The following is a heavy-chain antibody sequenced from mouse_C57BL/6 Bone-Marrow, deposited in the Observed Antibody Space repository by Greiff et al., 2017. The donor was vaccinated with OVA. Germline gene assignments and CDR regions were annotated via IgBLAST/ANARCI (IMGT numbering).Heavy chain of an antibody. CDR2: INPNNGGT. Sequence: VQLQQSGPELVKPGASVKIPCKASGYTFTDYNMDWVKQSHGKSLEWIGDINPNNGGTIYNQKFKGKATLTVDKSSSTAYMELRSLTSEDTAVYYGAREDDYDGGGGHLFAYWGQGTLVTVSA. CDR3: AREDDYDGGGGHLFAY. J-gene: IGHJ3*01. CDR1: GYTFTDYN. V-gene: IGHV1-18*01. D-gene: IGHD2-4*01.